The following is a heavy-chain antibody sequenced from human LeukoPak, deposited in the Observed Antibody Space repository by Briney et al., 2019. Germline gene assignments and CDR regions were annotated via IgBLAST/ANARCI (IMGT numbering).Heavy chain of an antibody. Sequence: SGGSLRLSCAASGFTFSSYAMSWVRQAPGKGLEWVSAISGSGGSTYYADSVKGRFTISRDNSKNTLYLQMNSLRAEDTAVYYCAKVGLRHWGSFDYWGHGNLVTVSS. J-gene: IGHJ4*01. D-gene: IGHD7-27*01. V-gene: IGHV3-23*01. CDR3: AKVGLRHWGSFDY. CDR1: GFTFSSYA. CDR2: ISGSGGST.